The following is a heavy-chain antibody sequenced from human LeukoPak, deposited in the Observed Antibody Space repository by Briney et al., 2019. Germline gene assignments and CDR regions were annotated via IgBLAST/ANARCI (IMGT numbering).Heavy chain of an antibody. J-gene: IGHJ3*02. CDR3: ASLGGFAI. CDR1: GDSISSGSYY. Sequence: PSETLSLTCTVSGDSISSGSYYWNWIRQPAGKGLEWIGRFYITGGTNYNPSLKSRVTISVDTSKNQFSLKLTSATAADTAVYYCASLGGFAIWGQGTVVTVSS. CDR2: FYITGGT. V-gene: IGHV4-61*02.